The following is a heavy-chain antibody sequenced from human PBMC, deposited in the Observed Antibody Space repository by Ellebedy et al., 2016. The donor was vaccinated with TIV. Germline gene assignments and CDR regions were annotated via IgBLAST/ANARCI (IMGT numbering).Heavy chain of an antibody. V-gene: IGHV1-2*02. CDR3: ARAESLDAFDI. CDR2: INPNSGGT. J-gene: IGHJ3*02. Sequence: ASVKVSXXASGYTFTGYYMHWVRQAPGQGLEWMGWINPNSGGTNYAQKLQGRVTMTTDTSTSTAYMELRSLRSDDTAVCYCARAESLDAFDIWGQGTMVTVSS. CDR1: GYTFTGYY.